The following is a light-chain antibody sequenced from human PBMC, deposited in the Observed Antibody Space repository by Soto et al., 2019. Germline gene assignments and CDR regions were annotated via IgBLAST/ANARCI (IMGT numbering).Light chain of an antibody. CDR2: GVS. CDR3: SSSTSSNTLV. CDR1: KNDIGSSDY. J-gene: IGLJ3*02. Sequence: QSVLTQRASVSASPGQPITISCTGGKNDIGSSDYVSWYQQHPGKAPKLIIYGVSNRPSGTSDRFSGSKSGNTASLTISGLQSDDEADYYCSSSTSSNTLVFGGGTKVTVL. V-gene: IGLV2-14*01.